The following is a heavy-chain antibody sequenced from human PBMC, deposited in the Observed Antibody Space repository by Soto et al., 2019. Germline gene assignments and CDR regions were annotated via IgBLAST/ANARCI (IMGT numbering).Heavy chain of an antibody. CDR2: IIVSHGRP. CDR1: GYTFTSHT. V-gene: IGHV1-3*01. J-gene: IGHJ4*02. D-gene: IGHD3-3*01. Sequence: QVQLVQSGAEVKEPGASVKVSCKASGYTFTSHTIHWARQAPEQGLEWMGWIIVSHGRPRIAPHFQGRVTLTTDTSATTAYMELNSLTSEDTAVYFCAREPEDGVPGDFWGQGTLVVVSS. CDR3: AREPEDGVPGDF.